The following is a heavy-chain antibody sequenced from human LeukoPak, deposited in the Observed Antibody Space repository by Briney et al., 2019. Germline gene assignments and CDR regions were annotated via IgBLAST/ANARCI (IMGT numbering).Heavy chain of an antibody. J-gene: IGHJ3*02. CDR3: ARARREHGAFDI. D-gene: IGHD1/OR15-1a*01. CDR2: IYYSGST. Sequence: SSETLSLTCTVSGGSISSYYWSWIRQPPGKGLEWIGYIYYSGSTNYDPSLKSRVTISIDTSKNQFSLKLSSVTAGDTAVYYCARARREHGAFDIWGQGTMVTVSS. CDR1: GGSISSYY. V-gene: IGHV4-59*12.